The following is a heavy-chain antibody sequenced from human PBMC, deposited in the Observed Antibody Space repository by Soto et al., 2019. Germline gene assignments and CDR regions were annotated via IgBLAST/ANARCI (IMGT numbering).Heavy chain of an antibody. V-gene: IGHV3-13*01. CDR2: IGTAGDT. D-gene: IGHD3-3*01. Sequence: EVQLVEPGGGLVQPGGSLRLSCAASGFTFSSYDMHWVRQATGKGLEWVSAIGTAGDTYYPGSVKGRFTISRENAKNSLYLQMNSLRAEDTAVYYCARGAGYDFWSGYPDMGDYWGQGTLVTVSS. CDR1: GFTFSSYD. CDR3: ARGAGYDFWSGYPDMGDY. J-gene: IGHJ4*02.